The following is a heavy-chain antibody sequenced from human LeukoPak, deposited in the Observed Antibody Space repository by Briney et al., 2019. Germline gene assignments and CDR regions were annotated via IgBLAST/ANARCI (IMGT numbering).Heavy chain of an antibody. V-gene: IGHV1-18*01. CDR2: ISAYNGNT. J-gene: IGHJ6*02. D-gene: IGHD2-15*01. Sequence: GASVKVSCKASGYTFPSYGISWVRQAPGQGLAWMEWISAYNGNTNYAQKLQGRVTMTTDTSTSTAYMELRSLRSDDTAVYYCARDYDVVVVAAEGTDGMDVWGQGTTVTVSS. CDR1: GYTFPSYG. CDR3: ARDYDVVVVAAEGTDGMDV.